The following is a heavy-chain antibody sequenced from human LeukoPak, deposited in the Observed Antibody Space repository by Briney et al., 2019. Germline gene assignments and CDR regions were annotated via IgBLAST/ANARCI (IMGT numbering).Heavy chain of an antibody. D-gene: IGHD2-8*01. J-gene: IGHJ4*02. V-gene: IGHV3-30-3*01. CDR1: GFIFSSYS. CDR3: ARGEFNGLDY. CDR2: ISYDGNNK. Sequence: GGSLRLSCAASGFIFSSYSMHWVRQAPGKGLEWVAVISYDGNNKYYADFVKGRITVSRDNSINTVYLQMNSLRGEDTAVYYCARGEFNGLDYWGQGTLVTVSS.